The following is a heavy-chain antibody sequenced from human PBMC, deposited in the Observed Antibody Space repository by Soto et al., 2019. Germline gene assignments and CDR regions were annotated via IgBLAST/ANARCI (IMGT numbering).Heavy chain of an antibody. CDR1: FLTLVDSY. V-gene: IGHV3-11*06. CDR2: ISPGSRYP. D-gene: IGHD2-15*01. CDR3: VRGGGGGLLDN. Sequence: GSLGVSGAGSFLTLVDSYIRLIGQAPGKGLEWLSYISPGSRYPAYADSVKGRFTISRDNAKRSLYLQMMSLTAEDTAIYYCVRGGGGGLLDNWGKGTMV. J-gene: IGHJ4*02.